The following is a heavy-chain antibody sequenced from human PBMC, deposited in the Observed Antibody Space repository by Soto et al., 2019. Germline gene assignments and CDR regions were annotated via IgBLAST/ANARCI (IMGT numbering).Heavy chain of an antibody. Sequence: PSETLSLTCTVSGGSVSSGSYYWSCIRQPPGKGLEWIGYIYYSGSTNYNPSLKSRVTISVDTSKNQFSLKLSSVTAADTAVYYCARVLVSHNYYDSSGYGYYFDYWGQGTLVTVSS. CDR1: GGSVSSGSYY. CDR2: IYYSGST. J-gene: IGHJ4*02. D-gene: IGHD3-22*01. CDR3: ARVLVSHNYYDSSGYGYYFDY. V-gene: IGHV4-61*01.